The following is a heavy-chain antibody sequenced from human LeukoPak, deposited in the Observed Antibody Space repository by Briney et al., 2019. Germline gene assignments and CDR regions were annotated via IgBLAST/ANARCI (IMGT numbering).Heavy chain of an antibody. CDR2: INPNSGGT. V-gene: IGHV1-2*02. Sequence: ASVKVSCKASGYTFTGYYMHWVRQAPGQGLEWMGWINPNSGGTNYAQKFQGRVTMTRDTSISTAYMELSRLRSDDTAVYYCARDHGNVYEARHDYWGQGTLVTVSS. D-gene: IGHD5/OR15-5a*01. CDR1: GYTFTGYY. CDR3: ARDHGNVYEARHDY. J-gene: IGHJ4*02.